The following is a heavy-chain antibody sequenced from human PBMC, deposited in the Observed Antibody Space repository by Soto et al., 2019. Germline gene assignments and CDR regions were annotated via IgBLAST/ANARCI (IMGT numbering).Heavy chain of an antibody. CDR3: ARDAGGGRHLAN. Sequence: QVQLVQSGGEVKKPGASVKVSCKPAGYTFTNYVISWVRQAPGQGLEWMGWISPFNGHTKYAQKFRDRVTLTTDTPTSTAYIELSSLRSADAGLYYFARDAGGGRHLANGGQGTLLAVSS. V-gene: IGHV1-18*01. D-gene: IGHD1-26*01. CDR1: GYTFTNYV. CDR2: ISPFNGHT. J-gene: IGHJ4*02.